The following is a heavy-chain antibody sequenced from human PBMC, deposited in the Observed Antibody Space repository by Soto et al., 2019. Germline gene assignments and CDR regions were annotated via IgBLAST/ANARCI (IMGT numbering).Heavy chain of an antibody. CDR2: ISGNGNSA. V-gene: IGHV3-23*01. CDR1: GFTFRDYA. CDR3: GKERRGGGWLLGNF. J-gene: IGHJ4*01. D-gene: IGHD6-19*01. Sequence: LRLSCAASGFTFRDYAMNWVRQAPGKGLEWVADISGNGNSARHADSVKGRFTISRDNSQNTLYLHMNSLRVDDTAIYYCGKERRGGGWLLGNFWGQEPWSPSPQ.